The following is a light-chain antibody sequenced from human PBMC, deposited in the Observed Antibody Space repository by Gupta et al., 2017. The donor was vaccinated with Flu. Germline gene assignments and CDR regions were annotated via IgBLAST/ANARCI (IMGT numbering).Light chain of an antibody. CDR2: GAS. J-gene: IGKJ5*01. Sequence: ELVMTPSPAPLSVSPGERATLSCRASQSVSSDLAWYQQKPGQAPRLLIYGASTRATGIPARFSGSGYGTEFTLTISSRQSEDFAVYYCQQYNNWPPNTFGQGTQVDIK. CDR1: QSVSSD. V-gene: IGKV3-15*01. CDR3: QQYNNWPPNT.